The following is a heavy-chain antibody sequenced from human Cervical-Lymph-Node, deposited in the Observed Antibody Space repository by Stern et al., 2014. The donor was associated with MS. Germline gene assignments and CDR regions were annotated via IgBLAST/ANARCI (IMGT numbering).Heavy chain of an antibody. CDR1: GGTFSSYA. CDR3: AREIRGSGSYEYYYGMDV. V-gene: IGHV1-69*01. CDR2: IIPIIGTA. Sequence: QVQLVESGAEVKKPGSSVKVSCKASGGTFSSYAISWVRQAPGQGLEWMGGIIPIIGTANYAQKFQGRVTITADESTSTAYMELSSLRSEDTAVYYCAREIRGSGSYEYYYGMDVWGQGTTVTVSS. D-gene: IGHD1-26*01. J-gene: IGHJ6*02.